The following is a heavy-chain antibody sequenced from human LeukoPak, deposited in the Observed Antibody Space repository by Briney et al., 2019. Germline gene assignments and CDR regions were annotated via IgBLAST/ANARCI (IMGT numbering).Heavy chain of an antibody. CDR1: GYSFTSYW. J-gene: IGHJ4*02. Sequence: GESLKISCKGSGYSFTSYWIGWVRQMPGKGLEWMGIIYPGYSDTGYSPSFQGQVTFSVDTSTSTVYLQWSSLKASDTAVYYCARFALSSSLDYWGQGTLVTVSP. D-gene: IGHD6-13*01. CDR3: ARFALSSSLDY. V-gene: IGHV5-51*01. CDR2: IYPGYSDT.